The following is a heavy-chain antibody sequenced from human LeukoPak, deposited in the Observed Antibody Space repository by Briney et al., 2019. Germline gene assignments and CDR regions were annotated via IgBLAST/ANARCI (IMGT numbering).Heavy chain of an antibody. D-gene: IGHD6-13*01. V-gene: IGHV3-23*01. CDR2: ISSSGGST. Sequence: TGGSLRLSCAASGFSFSSYAMSWVRQAPGKGLEWVSTISSSGGSTYYADSVKGRFTISRDNSKSTVYLQMNSLRAEDTAVYYCAKATFASSWKLYFDYWGQGTLVTASA. CDR3: AKATFASSWKLYFDY. CDR1: GFSFSSYA. J-gene: IGHJ4*02.